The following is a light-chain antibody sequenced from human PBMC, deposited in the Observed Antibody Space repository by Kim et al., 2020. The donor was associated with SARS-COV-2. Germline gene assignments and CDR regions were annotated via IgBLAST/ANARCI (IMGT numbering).Light chain of an antibody. CDR1: QSVSSN. CDR3: QQYNNWPPLT. Sequence: SPGERATLYCRASQSVSSNLAWYQQKPGQAPRLLIYGASTRATGIRARFSGSGSGTEFTLTISSLQSEDFAVYYCQQYNNWPPLTFGGGTKVDIK. J-gene: IGKJ4*01. V-gene: IGKV3-15*01. CDR2: GAS.